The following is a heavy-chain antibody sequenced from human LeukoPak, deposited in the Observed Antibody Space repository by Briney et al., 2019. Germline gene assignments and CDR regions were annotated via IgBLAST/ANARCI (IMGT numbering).Heavy chain of an antibody. Sequence: PSETLSLTCTVSGGSIIGDDYYWNWIRQHPGKGLEWIGYIYYSGSTNYNPSLKSRVTVSVDTSKNQFSLKLSSVTAADTAVYYCARFVDTAMGGDYFDYWGQGTLVTVSS. D-gene: IGHD5-18*01. V-gene: IGHV4-61*08. CDR1: GGSIIGDDYY. CDR2: IYYSGST. CDR3: ARFVDTAMGGDYFDY. J-gene: IGHJ4*02.